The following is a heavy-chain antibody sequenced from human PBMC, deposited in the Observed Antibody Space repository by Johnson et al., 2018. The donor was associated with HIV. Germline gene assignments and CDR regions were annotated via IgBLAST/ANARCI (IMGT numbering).Heavy chain of an antibody. CDR1: GFTLSDSA. CDR3: ARERGYFGNPAFDI. CDR2: ISYDGSNI. D-gene: IGHD4-23*01. J-gene: IGHJ3*02. Sequence: QVLLVESGGGVVQPGRSLRLSCAASGFTLSDSALHWVRQAPGKGLEWVAVISYDGSNILYADSVKGRFTISRDNSKNTLYLQMNSLRTEDTAMYYCARERGYFGNPAFDIWGQGTMVTVSS. V-gene: IGHV3-30-3*01.